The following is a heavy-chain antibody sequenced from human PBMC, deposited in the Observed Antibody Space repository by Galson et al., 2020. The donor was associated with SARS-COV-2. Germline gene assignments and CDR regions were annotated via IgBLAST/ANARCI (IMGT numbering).Heavy chain of an antibody. CDR2: IIPPFGTA. CDR3: TREGDDFWSGRFDD. CDR1: GATFSSDA. J-gene: IGHJ4*02. V-gene: IGHV1-69*06. Sequence: SVKVSCQASGATFSSDATTWVRQARGQGLEWMAGIIPPFGTANHAQKFQGRVTITADISTSTAYMEMTSLRSDDMGVYHCTREGDDFWSGRFDDWGQGTLVTVSS. D-gene: IGHD3-3*01.